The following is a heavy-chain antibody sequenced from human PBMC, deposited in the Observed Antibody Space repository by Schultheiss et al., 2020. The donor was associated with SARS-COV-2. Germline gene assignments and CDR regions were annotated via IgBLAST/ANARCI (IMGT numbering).Heavy chain of an antibody. CDR1: GFTFSSYS. D-gene: IGHD3-3*01. CDR2: ISSSSSYI. V-gene: IGHV3-21*01. CDR3: ARANYDFWSGPPVY. Sequence: GESLKISCAASGFTFSSYSMNWVRQAPGKGLEWVSSISSSSSYIYYADSVKGRFTISRDNAKNSLYLQMNSLRAEDTAVYYCARANYDFWSGPPVYWGQGTLVTVSS. J-gene: IGHJ4*02.